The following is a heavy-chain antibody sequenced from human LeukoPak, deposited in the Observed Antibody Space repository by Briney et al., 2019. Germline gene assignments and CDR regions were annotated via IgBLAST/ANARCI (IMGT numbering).Heavy chain of an antibody. D-gene: IGHD3-9*01. CDR2: NNWSGGSI. J-gene: IGHJ2*01. CDR1: AFIFDEYA. CDR3: AKDNYDILTGTIWGYFDL. Sequence: PGGSMRRSCSASAFIFDEYAINWVRHAPGEGLQWVSGNNWSGGSIGYADSVKGRFTISRDNAMNSLYLQMNSLRPEDTAFYYCAKDNYDILTGTIWGYFDLWGRGTLVTVSS. V-gene: IGHV3-9*01.